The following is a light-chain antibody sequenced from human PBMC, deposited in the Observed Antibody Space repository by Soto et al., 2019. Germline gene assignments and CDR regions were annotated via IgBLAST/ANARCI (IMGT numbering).Light chain of an antibody. V-gene: IGKV1-6*01. J-gene: IGKJ1*01. CDR2: SAS. CDR1: QGIRND. Sequence: AIQMTQSPSSLSASVGDRVTITCRASQGIRNDLGWYQQKPGKAPKLLFYSASSLESGVPSRFSGSGSGTDFTLTISCLQPEDFATYYCLQDYSYPWTFGQGTNVEIK. CDR3: LQDYSYPWT.